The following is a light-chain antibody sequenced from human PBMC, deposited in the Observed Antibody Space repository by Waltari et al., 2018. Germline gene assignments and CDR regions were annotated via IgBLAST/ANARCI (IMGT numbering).Light chain of an antibody. CDR1: PSNIGRYT. J-gene: IGLJ1*01. CDR2: SND. V-gene: IGLV1-44*01. CDR3: AVWDDSLDGYV. Sequence: QSVVTQPPSASGTPGQRVTISCSGSPSNIGRYTVNWYQQLPGTAPKPLICSNDQRPSGVPDRFSGSKSGTSASLAISGLQPEDEADYYCAVWDDSLDGYVVATGTKVTVL.